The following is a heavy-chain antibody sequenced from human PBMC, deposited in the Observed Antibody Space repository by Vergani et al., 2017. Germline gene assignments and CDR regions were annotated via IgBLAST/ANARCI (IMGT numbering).Heavy chain of an antibody. V-gene: IGHV1-2*02. CDR1: GDTFTGYY. J-gene: IGHJ4*02. CDR2: INPNSGGT. D-gene: IGHD6-19*01. CDR3: ARVIAVAGSTKGFVY. Sequence: QVQLVQSGAEVKKPGASVKVSCKASGDTFTGYYMPWVRQAPGQGREWMGWINPNSGGTNYAQKFQGRVTMTRDTSISTAYMELSRLRSDDTAVYYCARVIAVAGSTKGFVYWGQGTLVTVSS.